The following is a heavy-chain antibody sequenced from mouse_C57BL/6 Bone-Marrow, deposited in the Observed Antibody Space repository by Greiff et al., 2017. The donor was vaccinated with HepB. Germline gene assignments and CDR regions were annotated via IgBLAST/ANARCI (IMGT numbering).Heavy chain of an antibody. CDR1: GFTFSSYS. CDR2: ISDGGSYT. J-gene: IGHJ2*01. V-gene: IGHV5-4*01. Sequence: EVKLVESGGGLVKPGGSLKLSCAASGFTFSSYSMSWVRQTPEKRLEWVATISDGGSYTYYPDNVKGRFTITRDNAKNNLYLQMSHLKSEDTAMYYGARDSRWLPYYFDYWGQGTTLTVSS. D-gene: IGHD2-3*01. CDR3: ARDSRWLPYYFDY.